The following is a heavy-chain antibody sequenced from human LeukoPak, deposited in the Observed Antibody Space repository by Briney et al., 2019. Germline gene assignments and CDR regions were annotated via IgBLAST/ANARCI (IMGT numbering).Heavy chain of an antibody. Sequence: SETLSLTCTVPGGSISSSSYYWGGIRQPPGKGLEWIGSIYYSGSTYYNPSLKSRVTISVDTSKNQFSLKLSSVTAADTAVYYCARPQGYQLLDFEYWGQGTLVTVSS. CDR3: ARPQGYQLLDFEY. D-gene: IGHD2-2*01. J-gene: IGHJ4*02. V-gene: IGHV4-39*01. CDR2: IYYSGST. CDR1: GGSISSSSYY.